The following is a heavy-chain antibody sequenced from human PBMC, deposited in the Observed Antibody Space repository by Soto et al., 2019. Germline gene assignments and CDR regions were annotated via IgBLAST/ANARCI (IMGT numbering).Heavy chain of an antibody. J-gene: IGHJ6*02. CDR2: ILSDGSNK. CDR1: GFTFSSYA. V-gene: IGHV3-30-3*01. Sequence: QVQLVESGGGVVQPGRSLRLSCAASGFTFSSYAMHWVRKAPGKGLEWVAVILSDGSNKWYVDSVKGRFTISRDNSKNTLYLHMNSLRAEDTAVYYCARDVFQEDVWGQGTTVTVSS. CDR3: ARDVFQEDV.